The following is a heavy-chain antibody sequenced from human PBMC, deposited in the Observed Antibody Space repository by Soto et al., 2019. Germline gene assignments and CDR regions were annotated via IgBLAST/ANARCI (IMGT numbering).Heavy chain of an antibody. CDR1: GFTFSSYA. Sequence: GGSLRLSCAASGFTFSSYAMSWVRQAPGKGLEWVSAISGSGGSTYYADSVKGRFTISRDNSKNTLYLQMNSLRAEDTAVYYCAKGGVYYDFWSGYYTTDYYYGMDVWGQGTTVTVSS. J-gene: IGHJ6*02. CDR2: ISGSGGST. V-gene: IGHV3-23*01. D-gene: IGHD3-3*01. CDR3: AKGGVYYDFWSGYYTTDYYYGMDV.